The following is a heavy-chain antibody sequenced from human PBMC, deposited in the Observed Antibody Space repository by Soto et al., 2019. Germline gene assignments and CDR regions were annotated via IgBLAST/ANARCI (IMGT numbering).Heavy chain of an antibody. Sequence: EVQLVESGGGLFQPGGSLRLSCAASGVTCYNYWIHWVRQAPGKGLVWVSRVKYDATSTNYADSVKGRFSIPRDNAKNPVYLQMTSPRGDDTAVYYCARGALGSYYFDYWGQGTLVTVSS. J-gene: IGHJ4*02. CDR1: GVTCYNYW. CDR3: ARGALGSYYFDY. D-gene: IGHD3-16*01. V-gene: IGHV3-74*01. CDR2: VKYDATST.